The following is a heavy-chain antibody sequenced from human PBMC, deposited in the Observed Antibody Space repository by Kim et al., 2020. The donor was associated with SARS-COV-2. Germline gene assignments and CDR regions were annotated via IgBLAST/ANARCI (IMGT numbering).Heavy chain of an antibody. J-gene: IGHJ4*02. CDR3: ATSPRRFGPLDN. Sequence: YYVDAGKGRFTISRDKSKNTLYLHMNSLRAEDSAVYYCATSPRRFGPLDNWGQGTLVTVSS. V-gene: IGHV3-33*01. D-gene: IGHD3-10*01.